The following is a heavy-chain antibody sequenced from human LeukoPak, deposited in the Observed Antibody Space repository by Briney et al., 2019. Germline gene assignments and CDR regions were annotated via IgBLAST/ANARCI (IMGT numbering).Heavy chain of an antibody. CDR2: INHSGST. CDR3: ARGPRGCSITGCFVYWFDP. V-gene: IGHV4-34*01. CDR1: GGSFSGSY. D-gene: IGHD2-2*01. J-gene: IGHJ5*02. Sequence: SETLTLTCAVYGGSFSGSYWSWIRQPPGKGLEWIGEINHSGSTNYNPSLKSRGTISVDTSKNQFSLKLSSVTAADTAVYFCARGPRGCSITGCFVYWFDPWGEGTLVTVSS.